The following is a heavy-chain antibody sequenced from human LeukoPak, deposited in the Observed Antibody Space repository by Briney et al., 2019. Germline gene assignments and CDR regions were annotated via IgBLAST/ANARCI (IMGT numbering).Heavy chain of an antibody. CDR1: GGTFSSYG. Sequence: ASVKVSCKASGGTFSSYGISWVRQAPGQGLEWMGWISAYNGNTNYAQKLQGRVTMTTDTSTSTAYMELRSLRSDDTAVYYCARVTRPYYYDSSGSYFDYWGQGTLVTVSS. D-gene: IGHD3-22*01. CDR3: ARVTRPYYYDSSGSYFDY. J-gene: IGHJ4*02. CDR2: ISAYNGNT. V-gene: IGHV1-18*01.